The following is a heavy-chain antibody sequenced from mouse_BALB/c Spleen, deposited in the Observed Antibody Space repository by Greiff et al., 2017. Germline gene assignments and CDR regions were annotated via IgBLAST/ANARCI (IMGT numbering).Heavy chain of an antibody. CDR1: GFTFSSYA. CDR2: ISSGGTT. CDR3: ARDYDGYPAWFAY. Sequence: EVMLVESGGGLVNPGGSLKLSCAASGFTFSSYAMSWVRQTPEKRLEWVASISSGGTTYYPDSVKGRFTISRDSARNILYLQMSSLRSEDTAMYYCARDYDGYPAWFAYWGQGTLVTVSA. D-gene: IGHD2-3*01. V-gene: IGHV5-6-5*01. J-gene: IGHJ3*01.